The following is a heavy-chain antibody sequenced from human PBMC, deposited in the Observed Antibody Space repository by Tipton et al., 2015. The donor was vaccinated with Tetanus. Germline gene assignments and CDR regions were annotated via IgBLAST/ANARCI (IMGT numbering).Heavy chain of an antibody. D-gene: IGHD2-15*01. J-gene: IGHJ4*02. CDR3: AREADCSGGSCFSGDFDT. Sequence: SGFIFSSYGIHWVRQAPGKGLKWLAVSWYGGTDKYYADSVKGRFTISRDNSKNTLYLQMNSLRAEDTALYYCAREADCSGGSCFSGDFDTWGQGTQVTVSS. CDR2: SWYGGTDK. CDR1: GFIFSSYG. V-gene: IGHV3-33*01.